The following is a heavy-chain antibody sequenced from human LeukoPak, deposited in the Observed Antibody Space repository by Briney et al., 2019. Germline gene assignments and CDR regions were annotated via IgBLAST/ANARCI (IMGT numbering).Heavy chain of an antibody. CDR2: LTRSGGDT. J-gene: IGHJ3*02. CDR3: AKEGGELLLGDAFDI. V-gene: IGHV3-23*01. D-gene: IGHD1-26*01. Sequence: GGSLRLSCAASGFTFTDYPLSWLRQAPGKGVEWVSALTRSGGDTYLADTVKGRFTISRDNSRDTLYLQINSLRAEDTAVYYCAKEGGELLLGDAFDIWGQGTMVTVSS. CDR1: GFTFTDYP.